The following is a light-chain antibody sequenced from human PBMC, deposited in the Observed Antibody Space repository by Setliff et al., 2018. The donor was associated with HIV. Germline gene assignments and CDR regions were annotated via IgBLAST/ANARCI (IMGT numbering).Light chain of an antibody. CDR1: ILAKKY. CDR2: KDT. Sequence: SYELTQPSSVSVSPGQTAMITCSGNILAKKYARWFQQKPGQAPVVIIYKDTERPSGIPDRFSGSSSGTTVTLTISVAQVEDEGDYYCYSAADNNVMFGGGTKVTVL. V-gene: IGLV3-27*01. J-gene: IGLJ3*02. CDR3: YSAADNNVM.